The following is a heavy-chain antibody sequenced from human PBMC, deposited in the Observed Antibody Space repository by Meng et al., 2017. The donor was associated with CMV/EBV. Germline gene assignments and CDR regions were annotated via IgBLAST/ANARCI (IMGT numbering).Heavy chain of an antibody. V-gene: IGHV3-30*04. J-gene: IGHJ4*02. Sequence: GGSLRLSCAASGFTFSSYAMSWVRQAPGKGLEWVAVTSYDGKTNFYADSVKGRFTLSRDNSKNTLYLQMSRLRVVDTAVYYCAREGHSNSRGLDFWGQGTLVTVSS. CDR2: TSYDGKTN. D-gene: IGHD4-11*01. CDR3: AREGHSNSRGLDF. CDR1: GFTFSSYA.